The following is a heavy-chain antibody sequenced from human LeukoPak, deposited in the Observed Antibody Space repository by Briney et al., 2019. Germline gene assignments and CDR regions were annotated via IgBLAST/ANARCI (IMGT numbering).Heavy chain of an antibody. V-gene: IGHV1-2*02. J-gene: IGHJ1*01. CDR3: AKGGDAEFFQH. CDR2: INPNSGGT. CDR1: GYTFTGYY. Sequence: SVKVSCKASGYTFTGYYMHWVRHARVQELEWLGWINPNSGGTNYAQKFQGRVTMTRDTSISTAYMELSRLRSDDTAVYYCAKGGDAEFFQHWDQGTLVTVSS.